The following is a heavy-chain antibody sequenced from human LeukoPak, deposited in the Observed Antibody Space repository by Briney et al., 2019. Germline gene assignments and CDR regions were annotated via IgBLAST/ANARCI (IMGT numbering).Heavy chain of an antibody. V-gene: IGHV4-59*01. D-gene: IGHD2-2*01. CDR2: IYYSGST. J-gene: IGHJ3*02. Sequence: SETLSLTCTVSGGSISSYYWSWIRQPPGKGLEWIGYIYYSGSTNYSPSLKSRVTMSVDTSKNLFSLKVSSVTAADTAVYYCARAGVPQYAFDIWGQGTMVTVSS. CDR3: ARAGVPQYAFDI. CDR1: GGSISSYY.